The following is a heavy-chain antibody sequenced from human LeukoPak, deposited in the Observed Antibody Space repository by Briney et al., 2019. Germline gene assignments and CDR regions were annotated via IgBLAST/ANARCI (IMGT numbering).Heavy chain of an antibody. V-gene: IGHV3-23*01. CDR2: ISGSGGST. Sequence: GGSLRLSCAASGFTFSSYGMSWVRQAPGKGLEWVSAISGSGGSTYYADSVKGRFTISRDNSKNTLYPQVNSLRAEDTAVYYCAKDRYWEMPGDAFDIWGQGTMVTVSS. CDR1: GFTFSSYG. CDR3: AKDRYWEMPGDAFDI. J-gene: IGHJ3*02. D-gene: IGHD1-26*01.